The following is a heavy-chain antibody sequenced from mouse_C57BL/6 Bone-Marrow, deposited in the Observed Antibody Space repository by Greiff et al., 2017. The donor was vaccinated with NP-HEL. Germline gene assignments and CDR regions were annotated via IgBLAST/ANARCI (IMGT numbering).Heavy chain of an antibody. V-gene: IGHV2-2*01. CDR1: GFSLTSYG. CDR2: IWSGGST. J-gene: IGHJ3*01. D-gene: IGHD2-3*01. Sequence: VQGVESGPGLVQPSQSLSITCTVSGFSLTSYGVHWVRQSPGKGLEWLGVIWSGGSTDYNAAFISRLSISKDNSKSQVFFKMSSRQADDTAIYYCARSMMVWAYWGQGTLVTVSA. CDR3: ARSMMVWAY.